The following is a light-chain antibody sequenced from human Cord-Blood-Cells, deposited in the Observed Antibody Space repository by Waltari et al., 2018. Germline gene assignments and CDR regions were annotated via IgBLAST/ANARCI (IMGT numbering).Light chain of an antibody. CDR2: GVS. CDR1: QSLLHSDVKTY. J-gene: IGKJ4*01. V-gene: IGKV2-29*02. CDR3: MQGIRLPLT. Sequence: DLVMTQTPLSLSVTPGQPASISCMPTQSLLHSDVKTYLYCYLQKPVQSPQLLIHGVSSRFSGVPDRFSGSGSGTDFTLKISRVGAEDVGVYYCMQGIRLPLTFGGGTKVEIK.